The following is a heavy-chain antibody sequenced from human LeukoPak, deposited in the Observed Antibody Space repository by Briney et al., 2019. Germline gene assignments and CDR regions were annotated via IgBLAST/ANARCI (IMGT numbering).Heavy chain of an antibody. CDR3: ARVPTPYYYMDV. CDR1: GGSLNLHY. CDR2: IYYSGST. J-gene: IGHJ6*03. Sequence: SETLSLTCTVSGGSLNLHYWTWIRQPPGKGLEWIGYIYYSGSTNYNPSLKSRVTISVDTSKNQFSLKLSSVTAADTAVYYCARVPTPYYYMDVWGKGTTVTVSS. V-gene: IGHV4-59*11.